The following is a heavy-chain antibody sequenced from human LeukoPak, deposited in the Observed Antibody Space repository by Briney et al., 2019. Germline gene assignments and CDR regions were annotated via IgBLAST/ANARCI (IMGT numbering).Heavy chain of an antibody. J-gene: IGHJ4*02. D-gene: IGHD6-13*01. Sequence: GGSLGLSCAASGFTFSSYAMSWVRQAPGKGLEWVSAISGSGGSTYYADSVKGRFTISRDNSKNTLYLQMNSLRAEDTAVYYCAKVGDSSSWSGDYWGQGTLVTVSS. V-gene: IGHV3-23*01. CDR2: ISGSGGST. CDR1: GFTFSSYA. CDR3: AKVGDSSSWSGDY.